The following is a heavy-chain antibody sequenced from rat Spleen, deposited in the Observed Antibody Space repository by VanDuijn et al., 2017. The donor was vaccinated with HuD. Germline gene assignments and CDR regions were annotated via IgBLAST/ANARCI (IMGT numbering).Heavy chain of an antibody. CDR2: IYSNGDST. J-gene: IGHJ4*01. CDR3: ATDGYYDGIYYSVYVMDA. Sequence: EVQLVESGGGLVQPGRSLKLSCAASGFTFSNYGMAWVRQAPTKGLEWVASIYSNGDSTYYRDSVKGRFTVSRDDANRTLYLQMDRLRSEDTATYYCATDGYYDGIYYSVYVMDAWAQGASVTVSS. D-gene: IGHD1-12*02. CDR1: GFTFSNYG. V-gene: IGHV5-19*01.